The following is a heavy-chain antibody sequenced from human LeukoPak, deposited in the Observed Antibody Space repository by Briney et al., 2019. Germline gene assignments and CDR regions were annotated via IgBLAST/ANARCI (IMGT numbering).Heavy chain of an antibody. CDR3: AKVGCSGGSCRNTYDYFDY. D-gene: IGHD2-15*01. J-gene: IGHJ4*02. Sequence: GGSLRLSCAASGFTFSSYGMSWVRQAPGKGLEWVSAISGSGGSTYYADSVKGRFTISRDNSKNTLYLQMNSLRAEDTAVYYCAKVGCSGGSCRNTYDYFDYWGQGTLVTVSS. CDR2: ISGSGGST. CDR1: GFTFSSYG. V-gene: IGHV3-23*01.